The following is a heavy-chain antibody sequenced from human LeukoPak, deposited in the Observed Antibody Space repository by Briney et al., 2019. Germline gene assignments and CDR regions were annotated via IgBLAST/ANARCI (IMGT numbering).Heavy chain of an antibody. CDR3: ARGERIQLWGTSAPDY. CDR1: GYTFTSYG. CDR2: ISAYNGNT. V-gene: IGHV1-18*01. D-gene: IGHD5-18*01. Sequence: GASVKVSCKASGYTFTSYGISWVRQAPGQGLEWMGWISAYNGNTNYAQKLQGRVSMTTDTSTSTAYMELSSLRSEDTAVYYCARGERIQLWGTSAPDYWGQGTLVTVSS. J-gene: IGHJ4*02.